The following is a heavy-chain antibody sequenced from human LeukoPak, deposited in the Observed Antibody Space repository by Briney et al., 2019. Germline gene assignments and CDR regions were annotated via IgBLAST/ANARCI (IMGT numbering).Heavy chain of an antibody. J-gene: IGHJ6*03. CDR3: AKDVAAAGMSGYYYYMDV. CDR2: ISSSGSTI. V-gene: IGHV3-48*03. CDR1: GFTFSSYE. Sequence: GGSLRLSCAASGFTFSSYEMNWVRQAPGKGLEWVSYISSSGSTIYYADSVKGRFTISRDNSKNTLYLQMNSLRAEDTAVYYCAKDVAAAGMSGYYYYMDVWAKGPRSPSP. D-gene: IGHD6-13*01.